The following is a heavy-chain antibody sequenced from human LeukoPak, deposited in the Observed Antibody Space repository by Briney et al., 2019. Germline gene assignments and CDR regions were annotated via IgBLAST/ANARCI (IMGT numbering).Heavy chain of an antibody. CDR2: INHSGST. V-gene: IGHV4-39*07. Sequence: SETLSLTCTVSGGSISSSSYYWSWIRQPPGKGLEWIGEINHSGSTNYNPSLKSRVTISVDTSKNQFSLKLSSVTAADTAVYYCARVRLDSSSWRLKPSLYFDYWGQGTLVTVSS. D-gene: IGHD6-13*01. CDR3: ARVRLDSSSWRLKPSLYFDY. CDR1: GGSISSSSYY. J-gene: IGHJ4*02.